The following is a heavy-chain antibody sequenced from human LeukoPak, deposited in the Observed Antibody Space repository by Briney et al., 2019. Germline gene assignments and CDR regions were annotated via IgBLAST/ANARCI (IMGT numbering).Heavy chain of an antibody. J-gene: IGHJ4*02. Sequence: SEALSLTCTVSLDSTSSNFWSWVRQPPGKGLEWIGEIHRSGSPNYNPSLQSRVTISIDRSRNQIALELSSVTAADTAVYYCAREILGGFNPGAYWGQGTLVTVSS. V-gene: IGHV4-4*02. CDR3: AREILGGFNPGAY. CDR1: LDSTSSNF. D-gene: IGHD1-14*01. CDR2: IHRSGSP.